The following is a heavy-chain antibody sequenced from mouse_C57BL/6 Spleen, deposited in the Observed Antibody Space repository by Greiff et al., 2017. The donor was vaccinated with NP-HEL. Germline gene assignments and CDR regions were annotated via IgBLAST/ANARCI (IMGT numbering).Heavy chain of an antibody. CDR1: GFTFSDYG. D-gene: IGHD2-12*01. CDR3: ARHADSYYYAMDY. Sequence: EVQGVESGGGLVQPGGSLKLSCAASGFTFSDYGMAWVRQAPRKGPEWVAFISNLAYSIYYADTVKGRFTISRENATNTLYLEMSSLKSEDTARYYCARHADSYYYAMDYWGQGTSVTVSS. J-gene: IGHJ4*01. CDR2: ISNLAYSI. V-gene: IGHV5-15*01.